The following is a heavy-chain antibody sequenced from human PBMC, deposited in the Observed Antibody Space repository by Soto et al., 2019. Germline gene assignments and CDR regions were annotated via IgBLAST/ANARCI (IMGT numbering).Heavy chain of an antibody. D-gene: IGHD3-9*01. Sequence: GSLRLSCATSGFTFSSYWMSWVRQAPGKGLEWVANIKQDGSEKYYVDSVKGRFTISRDNAKNSLYLQMNSLRAEDTAVYYCARVAAYYDILTGYYYYFDYWGRNPGHRLL. J-gene: IGHJ4*01. CDR1: GFTFSSYW. CDR3: ARVAAYYDILTGYYYYFDY. CDR2: IKQDGSEK. V-gene: IGHV3-7*03.